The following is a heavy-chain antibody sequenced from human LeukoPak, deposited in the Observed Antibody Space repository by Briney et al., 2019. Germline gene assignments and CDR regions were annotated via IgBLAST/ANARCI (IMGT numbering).Heavy chain of an antibody. CDR3: VRRGTNLYFDF. CDR1: GFTFSSHA. CDR2: ISAGPGDT. Sequence: PGGSLRLSCVASGFTFSSHAMYWVRQAPGKGREWVSTISAGPGDTYYADPVKGRFTISRDNSKNTLFLQMNSLRAEDTALYYCVRRGTNLYFDFWGRGTLVTVSS. J-gene: IGHJ2*01. V-gene: IGHV3-23*01. D-gene: IGHD1-14*01.